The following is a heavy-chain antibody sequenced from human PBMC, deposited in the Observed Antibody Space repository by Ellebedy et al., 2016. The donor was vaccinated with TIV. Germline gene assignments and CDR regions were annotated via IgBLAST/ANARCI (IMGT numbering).Heavy chain of an antibody. Sequence: GSLRLXCAVYGGSFSGYYRSWIRQPPGKGLEWIGEINHSGSTNYNPSLKSRVTISVDTSTNQFSLRLSSVTAADTAVYYCARYGSGSYKYWGQGTLVTVSS. CDR3: ARYGSGSYKY. D-gene: IGHD3-10*01. CDR2: INHSGST. CDR1: GGSFSGYY. V-gene: IGHV4-34*01. J-gene: IGHJ4*02.